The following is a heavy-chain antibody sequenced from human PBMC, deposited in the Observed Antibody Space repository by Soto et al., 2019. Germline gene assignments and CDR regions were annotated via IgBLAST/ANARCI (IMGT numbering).Heavy chain of an antibody. J-gene: IGHJ3*02. V-gene: IGHV1-3*01. Sequence: ASVKVSCKASGYTFTSYAMHWVRQAPGQRLEWMGWINAGNGNTKYSQRFQGRVTITRDTSASTAYMELSSLRSEDTAVYYCATAIADDAFDIWGRGTMVTVSS. CDR2: INAGNGNT. D-gene: IGHD2-2*01. CDR1: GYTFTSYA. CDR3: ATAIADDAFDI.